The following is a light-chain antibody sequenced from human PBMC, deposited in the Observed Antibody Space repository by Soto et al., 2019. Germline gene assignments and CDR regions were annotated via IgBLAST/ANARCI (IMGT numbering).Light chain of an antibody. J-gene: IGKJ2*03. CDR1: QRISNNW. V-gene: IGKV3-20*01. CDR3: HQYGTTPRS. CDR2: GAL. Sequence: EIVLTQSPGALSLSPGEGATLSCRASQRISNNWLAWYQLIPGQAPRLLIYGALNRAAGIPDRFSGSGSGTDFTLTIRGLEAEDFAVYYCHQYGTTPRSFGQGTKVDIK.